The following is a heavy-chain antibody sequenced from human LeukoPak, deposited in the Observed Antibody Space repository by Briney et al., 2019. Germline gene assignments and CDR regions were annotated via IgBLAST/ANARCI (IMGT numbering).Heavy chain of an antibody. D-gene: IGHD2-15*01. CDR1: GFTPSTFT. J-gene: IGHJ4*02. CDR3: AKGGGWLYYFDY. CDR2: IRNIVDTT. V-gene: IGHV3-23*01. Sequence: PGGSLRLSCAASGFTPSTFTMNWVRHAPGEGVGWVSAIRNIVDTTYYADSLRGRFTVSRDNSKNTLYLQMISLRAEDTAVYYCAKGGGWLYYFDYCGQGTLVTVSS.